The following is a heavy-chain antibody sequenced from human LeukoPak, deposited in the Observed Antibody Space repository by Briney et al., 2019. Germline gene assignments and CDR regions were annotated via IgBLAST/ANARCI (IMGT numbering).Heavy chain of an antibody. CDR3: ARGRIQSWSDAFDI. D-gene: IGHD5-18*01. J-gene: IGHJ3*02. V-gene: IGHV1-2*02. Sequence: ASVNVSCKASGYTFIGHYMHWVRQAPGQGLEWMGWINSNSGGTKYAQKFQGSVIMTRDTSIGTAYMELSRLKSDDTAVYYCARGRIQSWSDAFDIWGQGTTVTVSS. CDR2: INSNSGGT. CDR1: GYTFIGHY.